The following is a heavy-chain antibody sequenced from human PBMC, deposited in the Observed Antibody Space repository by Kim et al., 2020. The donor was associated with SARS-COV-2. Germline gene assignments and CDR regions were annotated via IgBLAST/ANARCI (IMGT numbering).Heavy chain of an antibody. D-gene: IGHD2-2*01. J-gene: IGHJ4*02. CDR3: AKKGGVVPAAKNYFDY. CDR2: ISYDGSNK. V-gene: IGHV3-30*18. CDR1: GFTFSSYG. Sequence: GGSLRLSCAASGFTFSSYGMHWVRQAPGKGLEWVAVISYDGSNKYYADSVKGRFTISRDNSKNTLYLQMNSLRAEDTAVYYCAKKGGVVPAAKNYFDYWGQGTLVTVSS.